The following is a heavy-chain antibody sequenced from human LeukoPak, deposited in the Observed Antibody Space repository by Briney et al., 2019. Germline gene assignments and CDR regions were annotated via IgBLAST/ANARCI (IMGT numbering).Heavy chain of an antibody. CDR3: ARGGGRYFSSTSCYVAY. D-gene: IGHD2-2*01. CDR2: INSDGSST. V-gene: IGHV3-74*01. Sequence: GGALRLSCAASGFTFSSYWMHWVRQAPGKGLVWVSRINSDGSSTSYADSVKGRFTISRDNAKNTLYLQMNSLRAEDTAVYYCARGGGRYFSSTSCYVAYWGQGTLVTVSS. CDR1: GFTFSSYW. J-gene: IGHJ4*02.